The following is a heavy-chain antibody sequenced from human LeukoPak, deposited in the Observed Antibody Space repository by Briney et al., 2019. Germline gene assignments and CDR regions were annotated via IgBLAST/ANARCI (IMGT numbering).Heavy chain of an antibody. CDR1: GFTFSSYG. Sequence: GRSLRLSCAASGFTFSSYGMHWVRQAPGKGLEWVAVISYDGSNKYYADSVKGRFTISRDNSKNTLYLQMNSLRAEDTAVYYCAKGVGYYDSSGPWYFDYWGQGTLVTVSS. V-gene: IGHV3-30*18. CDR3: AKGVGYYDSSGPWYFDY. D-gene: IGHD3-22*01. CDR2: ISYDGSNK. J-gene: IGHJ4*02.